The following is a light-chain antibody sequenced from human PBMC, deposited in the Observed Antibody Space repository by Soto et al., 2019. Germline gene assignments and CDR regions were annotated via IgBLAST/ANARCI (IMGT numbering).Light chain of an antibody. J-gene: IGLJ2*01. V-gene: IGLV1-40*01. CDR1: SSNIGADFD. Sequence: QSVLTQPPSVSGAPGQRVTISCTGSSSNIGADFDVHWYRQLPGTAPKLLIYGNINRPSGVPDRFSGSTPGTSASLTITGLLAEDEADYYCQSYDTSLNVYVVFGGGTKLTVL. CDR3: QSYDTSLNVYVV. CDR2: GNI.